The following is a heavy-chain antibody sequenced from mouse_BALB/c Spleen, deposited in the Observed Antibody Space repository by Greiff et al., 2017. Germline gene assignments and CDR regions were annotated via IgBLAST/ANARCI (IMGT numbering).Heavy chain of an antibody. CDR3: AVYRYDVLDY. J-gene: IGHJ2*01. CDR1: GYSITSDYA. V-gene: IGHV3-2*02. CDR2: ISYSGST. D-gene: IGHD2-14*01. Sequence: VQLQQSGPGLVKPSQSLSLTCTVTGYSITSDYAWNWIRQFPGNKLEWMGYISYSGSTSYNPSLKSRISITRDTSKNQFFLQLNSVTTEDTATYYCAVYRYDVLDYWGQGTTLTVSS.